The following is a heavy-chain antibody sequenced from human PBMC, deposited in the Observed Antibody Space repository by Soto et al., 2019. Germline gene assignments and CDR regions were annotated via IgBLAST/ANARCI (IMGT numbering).Heavy chain of an antibody. V-gene: IGHV3-23*01. CDR2: ISGSGGST. Sequence: PVGSLRLSCAGSGFTFSSYAMLWVRQAPGKGLEWVSAISGSGGSTYYADSVKGRFTISSDNSKNTLYLQMNSLRAEDTAVYYCAKDARSGYYLYYFDYWGQGTLVTVSS. CDR3: AKDARSGYYLYYFDY. D-gene: IGHD3-22*01. CDR1: GFTFSSYA. J-gene: IGHJ4*02.